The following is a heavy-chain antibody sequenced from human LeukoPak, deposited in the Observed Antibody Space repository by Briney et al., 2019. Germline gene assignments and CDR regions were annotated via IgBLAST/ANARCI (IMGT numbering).Heavy chain of an antibody. V-gene: IGHV1-69*13. D-gene: IGHD3-22*01. CDR1: GGTFSSYA. CDR2: IIPIFGTA. J-gene: IGHJ4*02. Sequence: SVKVSCKASGGTFSSYAIIWGRQAPGQGLEWMGGIIPIFGTANYAQKFQGRVTITADESTSTAYMELSSLRSEDTAVYYCAKGNYYDSSGYYDYWGQGTLVTVSS. CDR3: AKGNYYDSSGYYDY.